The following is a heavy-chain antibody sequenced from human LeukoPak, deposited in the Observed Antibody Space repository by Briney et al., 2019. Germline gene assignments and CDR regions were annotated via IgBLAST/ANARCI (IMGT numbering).Heavy chain of an antibody. CDR1: GFTFSNCA. Sequence: PGGSLRLSCAASGFTFSNCAMSWVRQAPGKGLEWVSAMSSVTYYADSVKGRFTISRDDSKSTLFLQMNSLRAEDTAVYYCAKAFFSGSGGNHKHFDSWGQGTLVTVSS. CDR3: AKAFFSGSGGNHKHFDS. V-gene: IGHV3-23*01. J-gene: IGHJ4*02. CDR2: MSSVT. D-gene: IGHD3-10*01.